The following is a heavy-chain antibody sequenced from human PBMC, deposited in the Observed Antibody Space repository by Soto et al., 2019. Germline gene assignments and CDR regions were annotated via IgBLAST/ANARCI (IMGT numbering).Heavy chain of an antibody. V-gene: IGHV1-69*06. Sequence: ASVKVSCKVSEYTLTELSIHWVRQAPGQGLEWMGGIVPTVDTSTYAQKFQGRVTITADKFTNTVYMELSSLRSDDTAVYYCVRVVAIPGYPDNWGQGTLVTVSS. J-gene: IGHJ4*02. D-gene: IGHD5-12*01. CDR3: VRVVAIPGYPDN. CDR1: EYTLTELS. CDR2: IVPTVDTS.